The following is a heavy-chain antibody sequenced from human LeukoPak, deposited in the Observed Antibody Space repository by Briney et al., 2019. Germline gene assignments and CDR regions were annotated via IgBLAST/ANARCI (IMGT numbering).Heavy chain of an antibody. CDR1: GGTFSSYA. CDR3: ATERTPIYFDY. CDR2: IIPIFGTA. V-gene: IGHV1-69*06. J-gene: IGHJ4*02. Sequence: ASVKVSGKASGGTFSSYAISWVRQAPGQGLEWMGGIIPIFGTANYAQKFQGRVTITADKSTSTAYMELSSLRSEDTAVYYCATERTPIYFDYWGQGTLVTVSS.